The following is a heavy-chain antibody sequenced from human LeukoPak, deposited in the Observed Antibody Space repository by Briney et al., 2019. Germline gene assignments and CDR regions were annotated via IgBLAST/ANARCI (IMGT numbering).Heavy chain of an antibody. D-gene: IGHD6-13*01. V-gene: IGHV4-4*07. CDR2: ISATGST. CDR1: GGSISSYY. CDR3: ARMRKAAAGNAIDY. J-gene: IGHJ4*02. Sequence: SETLSLTCTVSGGSISSYYWSWIRQPAGKGLEWIGRISATGSTHYNPSLKSRVTMSVDTSKSQFSLNLSSVTAADTAVYYCARMRKAAAGNAIDYWGQGTLVTVSS.